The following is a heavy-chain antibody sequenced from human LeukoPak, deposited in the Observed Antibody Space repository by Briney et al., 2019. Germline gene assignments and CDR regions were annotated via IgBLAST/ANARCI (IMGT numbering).Heavy chain of an antibody. V-gene: IGHV4-4*02. CDR1: GVSISSSNW. CDR3: ARDGSGSYYNTANWFDP. D-gene: IGHD3-10*01. Sequence: TSGTLSLPRAVSGVSISSSNWWSWVRQPPGKGLEWIGEIYHSGSTNYNPSLKSRVTISVDKSKNQLSLKLSSVTAADTAVYYCARDGSGSYYNTANWFDPWGQGTLVTVSS. J-gene: IGHJ5*02. CDR2: IYHSGST.